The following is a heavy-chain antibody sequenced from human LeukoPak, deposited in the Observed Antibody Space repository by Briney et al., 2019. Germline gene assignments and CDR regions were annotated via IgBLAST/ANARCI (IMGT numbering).Heavy chain of an antibody. J-gene: IGHJ4*02. D-gene: IGHD3-10*01. CDR3: ARVGSGSYYRGNFDY. CDR1: GGSISSYY. CDR2: IYYSGST. V-gene: IGHV4-59*01. Sequence: PSETLSLTCTVSGGSISSYYRSWIRQPLGKGLEWIGYIYYSGSTNYNPSLKSRVTISVDTSKNQFSLKLSSVTAADTAVYYCARVGSGSYYRGNFDYWGQGTLVTVSS.